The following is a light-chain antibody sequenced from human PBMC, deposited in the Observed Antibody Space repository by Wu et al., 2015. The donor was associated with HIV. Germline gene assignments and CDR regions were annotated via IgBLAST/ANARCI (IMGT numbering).Light chain of an antibody. CDR3: QKYNTAPWA. CDR1: QSISSW. Sequence: DIQMTQSPSTLSASVGDRVTITCRASQSISSWLAWYQQKPGQAPKLLIYKASTLESGVPSRFSGSGSGTDFTLTISSLQPEDVATYYCQKYNTAPWAFGQGTKVEIK. J-gene: IGKJ1*01. CDR2: KAS. V-gene: IGKV1-5*03.